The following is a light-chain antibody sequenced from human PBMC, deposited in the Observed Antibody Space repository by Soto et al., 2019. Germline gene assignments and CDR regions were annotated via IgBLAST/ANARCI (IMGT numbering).Light chain of an antibody. J-gene: IGKJ3*01. CDR1: QRVSSIY. CDR2: GTS. CDR3: QQYGGSPQFT. Sequence: ENVLTQSPGTLSLSPGDRATLSCRASQRVSSIYLAWYQQKPGQAPRLLIYGTSVRATGIPDRFWGSGSGTDVTIPIGSLQPDDYSVDYCQQYGGSPQFTFGPGTKVEI. V-gene: IGKV3-20*01.